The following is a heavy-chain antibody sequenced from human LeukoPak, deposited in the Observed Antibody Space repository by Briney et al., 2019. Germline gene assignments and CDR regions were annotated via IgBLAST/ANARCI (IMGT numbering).Heavy chain of an antibody. CDR3: AKDAYTSNALDV. Sequence: GGSLRLSCAASGFTFDDYTMHWVRQAPGKGLEWVSLINWDGGTTHYADSVKGRFTISRGNSKNSLYLQMNSLRTEDTALYYCAKDAYTSNALDVWGKGTTVTVSS. D-gene: IGHD2-8*01. CDR1: GFTFDDYT. V-gene: IGHV3-43*01. J-gene: IGHJ6*04. CDR2: INWDGGTT.